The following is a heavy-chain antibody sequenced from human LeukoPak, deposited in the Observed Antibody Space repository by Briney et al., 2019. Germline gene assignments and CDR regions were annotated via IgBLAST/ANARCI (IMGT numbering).Heavy chain of an antibody. CDR3: ARSPSHPNWFDP. Sequence: SETLSLTCAVYGGSFSGYYWSWIRQPPGKGLEWIGEINHSGSTNYNPSLKSRVTISVDTSKNQFSLKLTSVTAADTAVYFCARSPSHPNWFDPWGQGTLVTVSS. CDR1: GGSFSGYY. J-gene: IGHJ5*02. V-gene: IGHV4-34*01. CDR2: INHSGST.